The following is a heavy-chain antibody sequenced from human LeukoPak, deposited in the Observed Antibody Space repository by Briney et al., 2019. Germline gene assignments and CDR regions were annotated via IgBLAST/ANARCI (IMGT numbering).Heavy chain of an antibody. CDR1: GFSVSSYG. D-gene: IGHD3-10*01. CDR3: ARGSGANYYYMGV. CDR2: IWYDGGNK. J-gene: IGHJ6*03. Sequence: WGSLRLSCAVSGFSVSSYGMSWVRQAPGKGLEWVAVIWYDGGNKFYADSVKGRFTISRDNSKNTLYLDMNSLRAEDSAVYYCARGSGANYYYMGVWGRGTTVTVSS. V-gene: IGHV3-33*08.